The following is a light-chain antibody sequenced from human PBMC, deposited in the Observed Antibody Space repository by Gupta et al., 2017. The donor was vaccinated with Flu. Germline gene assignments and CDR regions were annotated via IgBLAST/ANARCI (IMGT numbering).Light chain of an antibody. V-gene: IGKV3-15*01. J-gene: IGKJ1*01. CDR1: QSVSSN. CDR3: QQYNNWPRT. CDR2: GAS. Sequence: EIVMTQSPATLSVSPGDRATLSCRASQSVSSNLASYQQKPGQAPRLLIYGASTRAAGIPARFSGSGSGTEFTRTSSSLKSEDFAVYYCQQYNNWPRTFGQGTKVEIK.